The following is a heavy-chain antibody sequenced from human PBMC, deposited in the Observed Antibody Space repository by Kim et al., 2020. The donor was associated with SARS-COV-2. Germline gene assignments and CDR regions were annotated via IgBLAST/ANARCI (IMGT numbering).Heavy chain of an antibody. Sequence: GGSLRLSCAASGFTFSSYAMSWVRQAPGKGLEWVSAISGSGGSTYYADSVKGRFTISRDNSKNTLYLQMNSLRAEDTAVYYCASMYYYDSSGLNWFDPWGQGTLVTVSS. D-gene: IGHD3-22*01. V-gene: IGHV3-23*01. CDR3: ASMYYYDSSGLNWFDP. CDR2: ISGSGGST. CDR1: GFTFSSYA. J-gene: IGHJ5*02.